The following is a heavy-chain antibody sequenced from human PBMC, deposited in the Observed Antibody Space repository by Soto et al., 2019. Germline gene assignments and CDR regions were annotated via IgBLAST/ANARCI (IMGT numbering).Heavy chain of an antibody. CDR1: GFPFSSYG. CDR2: ISNDGSTQ. V-gene: IGHV3-30*18. CDR3: AKSRMGSSWYEGDS. J-gene: IGHJ4*02. Sequence: QVELVESGGGVVQPGRSLRLSCAASGFPFSSYGMQWVRQAPGKGLEWVAVISNDGSTQNYAESVKGRFTISRDNSKNTLYLEVDSLRPEDTALYFCAKSRMGSSWYEGDSWGQGTLVTVSS. D-gene: IGHD6-13*01.